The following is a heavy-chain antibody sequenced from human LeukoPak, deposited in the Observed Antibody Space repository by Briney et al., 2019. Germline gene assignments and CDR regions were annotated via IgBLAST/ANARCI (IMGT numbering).Heavy chain of an antibody. CDR1: GFTFTNYA. CDR2: ISGAGDNT. V-gene: IGHV3-23*01. D-gene: IGHD6-19*01. CDR3: AKDAVAGAWGSRFDY. J-gene: IGHJ4*02. Sequence: GGSLRLSCAASGFTFTNYAMSWVRQAPGKGLEWASAISGAGDNTYYADSVKGRFTISRDNSKNTLYLQMNSLRAEDTAVYYCAKDAVAGAWGSRFDYWGQGTLVTVSS.